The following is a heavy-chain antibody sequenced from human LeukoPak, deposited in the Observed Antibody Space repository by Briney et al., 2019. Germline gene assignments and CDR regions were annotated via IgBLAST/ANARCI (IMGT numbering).Heavy chain of an antibody. D-gene: IGHD5-18*01. Sequence: PGGSLRLSCAASGFTFSDYYMSWIRQAPGKGLEWVSYISSSSSYTNYADSVKGRFTISRDNAKNSLYLQMNSLRAEDTAVYYCARDRVQLWLPYYYYGMDVWGQGTTVTASS. CDR2: ISSSSSYT. CDR3: ARDRVQLWLPYYYYGMDV. CDR1: GFTFSDYY. J-gene: IGHJ6*02. V-gene: IGHV3-11*06.